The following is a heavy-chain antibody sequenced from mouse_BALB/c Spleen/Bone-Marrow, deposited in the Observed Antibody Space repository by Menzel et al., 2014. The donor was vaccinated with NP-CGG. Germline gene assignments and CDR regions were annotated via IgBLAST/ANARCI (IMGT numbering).Heavy chain of an antibody. J-gene: IGHJ1*01. D-gene: IGHD2-12*01. CDR1: GFNIKDTY. Sequence: VQLQQSGAELVKPGASVKLSCTASGFNIKDTYMHWVKQRPEQGLEWIGRIDPANGNTKYDPKFQGKATITADTSSNTAHLQLNSLTSEDTAVYYCASYRYGWYFDVWVAGTTITASS. V-gene: IGHV14-3*02. CDR3: ASYRYGWYFDV. CDR2: IDPANGNT.